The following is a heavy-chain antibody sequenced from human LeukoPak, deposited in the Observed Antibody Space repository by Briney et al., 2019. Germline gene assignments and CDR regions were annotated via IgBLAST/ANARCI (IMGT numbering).Heavy chain of an antibody. CDR2: IKQDGSEK. CDR1: GFTFRSYW. Sequence: GGSLRLSCAASGFTFRSYWMTWVRQAPGKGLEWVANIKQDGSEKYYVDSVKGRFTISRDNAKNSVYLQMNSLRAEDTAVYYCARDWRSGPDVWGQGATVTVSS. D-gene: IGHD3-3*01. J-gene: IGHJ6*02. CDR3: ARDWRSGPDV. V-gene: IGHV3-7*05.